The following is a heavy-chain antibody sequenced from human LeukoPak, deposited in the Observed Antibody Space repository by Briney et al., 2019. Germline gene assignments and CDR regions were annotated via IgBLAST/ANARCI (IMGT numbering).Heavy chain of an antibody. J-gene: IGHJ5*02. CDR2: IRYDGSNK. Sequence: PGGSLRLSCAASGFTFSSYGMHWVRQAPGKGLEWVAFIRYDGSNKYYADSVKGRFTISRDNSKNTLYLQMNGLRAEDTAVYYCAKDAEGNDWFDPWGQGTLVTVSS. CDR3: AKDAEGNDWFDP. CDR1: GFTFSSYG. V-gene: IGHV3-30*02.